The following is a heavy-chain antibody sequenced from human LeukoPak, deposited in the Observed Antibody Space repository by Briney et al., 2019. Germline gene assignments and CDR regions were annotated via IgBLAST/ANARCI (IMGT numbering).Heavy chain of an antibody. J-gene: IGHJ6*03. CDR1: GYSISSGYY. D-gene: IGHD6-13*01. V-gene: IGHV4-38-2*02. Sequence: SETLSLTCTVSGYSISSGYYWGWIRQPPGKGLEWIGSIYHSGSTYYNPSLKSRVTISVDTSKNQFSLKLSSVTAADTAVYYCAKGGSSWEYYMDVWGKGTTVTVSS. CDR2: IYHSGST. CDR3: AKGGSSWEYYMDV.